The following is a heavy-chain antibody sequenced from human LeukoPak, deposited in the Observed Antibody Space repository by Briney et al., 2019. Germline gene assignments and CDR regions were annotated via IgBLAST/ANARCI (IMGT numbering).Heavy chain of an antibody. J-gene: IGHJ3*01. CDR1: GFSFSDYY. V-gene: IGHV3-11*01. CDR2: ISSSGHMT. D-gene: IGHD7-27*01. Sequence: GGSLRLSCSASGFSFSDYYMSWIRQAPGKGLEWVSFISSSGHMTAYADSVKGRVSTSRDNAKNSMYLQVTNVRAEDTAVYFCARDVGTYVNPFDAFDLWGQGTMVTVSS. CDR3: ARDVGTYVNPFDAFDL.